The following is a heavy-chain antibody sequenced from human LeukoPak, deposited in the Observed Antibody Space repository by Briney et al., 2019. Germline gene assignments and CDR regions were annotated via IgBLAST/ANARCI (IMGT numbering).Heavy chain of an antibody. V-gene: IGHV4-30-2*01. D-gene: IGHD2-15*01. J-gene: IGHJ4*02. CDR3: ATKGYCSSSSCYSAFDY. CDR1: GGSFSSGGYY. Sequence: SETLSLTCTVSGGSFSSGGYYWSWIRQPPGKGLEWIGYLYHTGSTNYSPSLKSRVTISVDRSKNQFSLKLSSVTAADTAVYYCATKGYCSSSSCYSAFDYWGQGILVTVSS. CDR2: LYHTGST.